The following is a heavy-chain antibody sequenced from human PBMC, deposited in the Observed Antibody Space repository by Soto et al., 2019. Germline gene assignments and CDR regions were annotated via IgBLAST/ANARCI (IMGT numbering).Heavy chain of an antibody. D-gene: IGHD6-13*01. CDR2: IYYSGNT. Sequence: QVQLQESGPGLVKPSETLSLTCTVSGGSMSSYYWSWIRQPPGKGLEWIGYIYYSGNTNYNPSLKSPVTISIDASKNQFSRRLTSVTAADTAVYYCATPGRSGQLNGLHVWGQGTMVTVSS. CDR3: ATPGRSGQLNGLHV. CDR1: GGSMSSYY. J-gene: IGHJ3*01. V-gene: IGHV4-59*01.